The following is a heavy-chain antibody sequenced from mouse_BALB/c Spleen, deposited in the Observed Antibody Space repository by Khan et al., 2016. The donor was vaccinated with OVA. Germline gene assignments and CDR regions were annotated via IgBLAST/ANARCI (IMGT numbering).Heavy chain of an antibody. J-gene: IGHJ3*01. CDR3: TGGRAY. CDR2: ISYSGST. Sequence: EVQLQESGPGLVKPSQSLSLTCTVTGYSITSDYAWNWIRQFPGNKLEWTGYISYSGSTSYTPSLKSRISITRDTSKNQLFLQLNSVTTEDTATYYCTGGRAYWGQGTLVTVSA. D-gene: IGHD3-3*01. CDR1: GYSITSDYA. V-gene: IGHV3-2*02.